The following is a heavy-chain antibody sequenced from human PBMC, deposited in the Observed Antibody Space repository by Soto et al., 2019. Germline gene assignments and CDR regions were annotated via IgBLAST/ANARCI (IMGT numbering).Heavy chain of an antibody. J-gene: IGHJ3*02. CDR3: ARAWGGTRDALNI. D-gene: IGHD2-15*01. CDR1: GASISTHY. Sequence: PSETLSLTCTVSGASISTHYWSWIRQPPGKGLEWIGYTSYSGNTDNNPSLKGRVTISVDTSKNQWSLRQFSLILRSVTAADTAFYYGARAWGGTRDALNIWGQGTRVTVPS. V-gene: IGHV4-59*11. CDR2: TSYSGNT.